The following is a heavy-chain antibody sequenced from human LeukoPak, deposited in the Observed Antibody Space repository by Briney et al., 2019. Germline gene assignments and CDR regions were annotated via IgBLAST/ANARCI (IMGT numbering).Heavy chain of an antibody. Sequence: GGSLRLSCAASGSTFSIYAMSWVRQAPGKGLEWVSAISNSGDRTYYAESVKGRFTISRDNSKNTVYLQLNSLRAEDTATYYCANNWNLDYWGQGTLVTVSS. CDR3: ANNWNLDY. CDR2: ISNSGDRT. CDR1: GSTFSIYA. J-gene: IGHJ4*02. D-gene: IGHD1-20*01. V-gene: IGHV3-23*01.